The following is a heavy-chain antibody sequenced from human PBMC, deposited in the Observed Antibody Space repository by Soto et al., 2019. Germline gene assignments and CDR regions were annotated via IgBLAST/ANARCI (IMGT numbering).Heavy chain of an antibody. V-gene: IGHV4-34*01. D-gene: IGHD3-3*01. Sequence: SETLSLTCAVYGGSFSGYYWSWIRQPPGKGLEWIGEINHSGSTNYNPSLKSRVNISVDTSMNQCSLKLSSVTAADTAVYYCARVPWSGYPNPFDQLQSSLHMDVWGKGTTVTVSS. CDR2: INHSGST. CDR1: GGSFSGYY. J-gene: IGHJ6*03. CDR3: ARVPWSGYPNPFDQLQSSLHMDV.